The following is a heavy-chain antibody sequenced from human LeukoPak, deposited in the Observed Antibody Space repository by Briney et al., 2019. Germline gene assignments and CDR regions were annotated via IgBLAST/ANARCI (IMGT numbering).Heavy chain of an antibody. D-gene: IGHD3-10*01. CDR1: GFTFSNAW. Sequence: GGSLRLSCAASGFTFSNAWMSWVRQAPGKGLEWVGRIKSKTDGGTTDYAAPVKGRFTISRDDSKNTLYLQMNSLRAEDTAVYYCAKENGAYYGSGSYQDYWGQGTLVTVSS. CDR3: AKENGAYYGSGSYQDY. V-gene: IGHV3-15*01. CDR2: IKSKTDGGTT. J-gene: IGHJ4*02.